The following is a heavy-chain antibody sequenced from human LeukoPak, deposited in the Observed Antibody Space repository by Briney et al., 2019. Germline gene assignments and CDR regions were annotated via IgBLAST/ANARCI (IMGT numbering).Heavy chain of an antibody. V-gene: IGHV3-48*02. Sequence: GGSLRLSCAASGFTFTSYVMNWVRQPPGKGLEWISYICTRGTTMYYADSVKGRFTISRDNAKNSLYLQMNSLRDEDTAIYYCSRCRCSFWGQGTLVTVSS. CDR1: GFTFTSYV. CDR3: SRCRCSF. CDR2: ICTRGTTM. J-gene: IGHJ4*02. D-gene: IGHD3-16*02.